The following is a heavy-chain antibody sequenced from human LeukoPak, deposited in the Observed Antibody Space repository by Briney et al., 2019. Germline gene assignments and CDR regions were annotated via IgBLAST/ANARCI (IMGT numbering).Heavy chain of an antibody. V-gene: IGHV1-46*01. Sequence: ASVKVSCKASGYTFSNYYMYWVRQAPGQGLEWMGIINPSVGSTSYAQEFQGRVTLTRDTSTSTVYMELSSLRSEDTAVYYCARAYYYDTSGYYPGGDYWGQGTLVTVSS. D-gene: IGHD3-22*01. CDR2: INPSVGST. J-gene: IGHJ4*02. CDR1: GYTFSNYY. CDR3: ARAYYYDTSGYYPGGDY.